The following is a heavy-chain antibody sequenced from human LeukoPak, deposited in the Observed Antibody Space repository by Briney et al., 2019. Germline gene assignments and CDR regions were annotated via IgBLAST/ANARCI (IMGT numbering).Heavy chain of an antibody. Sequence: PGESLKISCKGSGYSFTSYWIGWVRQMPGKGLEWMGIIYPGDSDTRYSPSFQGQVTISADKSISTAYLQWSSLKASGTAMYYCARQDTAMLNGMDVWGQGTTVTVSS. CDR2: IYPGDSDT. V-gene: IGHV5-51*01. CDR3: ARQDTAMLNGMDV. CDR1: GYSFTSYW. D-gene: IGHD5-18*01. J-gene: IGHJ6*02.